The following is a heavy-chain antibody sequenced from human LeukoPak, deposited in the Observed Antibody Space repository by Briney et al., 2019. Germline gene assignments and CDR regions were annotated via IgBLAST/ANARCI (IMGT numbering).Heavy chain of an antibody. D-gene: IGHD1-1*01. CDR1: GFTFSSYG. J-gene: IGHJ5*02. CDR2: IWDDGSNK. CDR3: AKTLHGYEHGGGAFDP. V-gene: IGHV3-33*06. Sequence: GRSLRLSCAASGFTFSSYGMHWVRQAPGKGLGWVAVIWDDGSNKYYADSVKGRFTISRDNSKNTLYLQMNSLRAEGTAVYYCAKTLHGYEHGGGAFDPWGQGTLVTVSS.